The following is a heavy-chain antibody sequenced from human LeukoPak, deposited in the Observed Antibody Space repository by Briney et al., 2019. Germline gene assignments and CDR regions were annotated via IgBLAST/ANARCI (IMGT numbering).Heavy chain of an antibody. D-gene: IGHD5-12*01. CDR2: INDNGSTR. J-gene: IGHJ4*02. CDR3: AKDMQTWPRFPDY. Sequence: SCKASGGTFSNYAMSWVRQAPGKGLEWVSGINDNGSTRFYAASVKGRFTSSRDNPKNTLYLQMNGLRVEDTAVYYCAKDMQTWPRFPDYWGQGTLVTVSS. V-gene: IGHV3-23*01. CDR1: GGTFSNYA.